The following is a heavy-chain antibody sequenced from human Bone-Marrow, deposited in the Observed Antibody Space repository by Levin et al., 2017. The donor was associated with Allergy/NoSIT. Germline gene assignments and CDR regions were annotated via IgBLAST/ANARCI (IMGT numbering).Heavy chain of an antibody. Sequence: GESLKISCAASGFTFSTYHLNWVRQAPGKGLEWVSFLSTSNTFAVYADSVKGRFTISRDDAKNSLFLQMNSLRAEDTAIYYCTRDMSVTYRAFDVWGQGTMVTVSS. V-gene: IGHV3-21*01. D-gene: IGHD2-21*02. J-gene: IGHJ3*01. CDR3: TRDMSVTYRAFDV. CDR2: LSTSNTFA. CDR1: GFTFSTYH.